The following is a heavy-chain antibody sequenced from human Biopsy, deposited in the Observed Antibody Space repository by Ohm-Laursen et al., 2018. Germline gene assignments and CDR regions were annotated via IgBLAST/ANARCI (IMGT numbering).Heavy chain of an antibody. CDR2: VTGSGRST. J-gene: IGHJ5*02. Sequence: GSLRLSCTASGFTFTHAWMSWVRQGPEKGLEWVSVVTGSGRSTYYTDSVKGRFSISRDNSKNTLYLQMNSLRVEDTAVYYCAKGRSGGTGHGNWFDPWGQGTLVIVSS. CDR1: GFTFTHAW. CDR3: AKGRSGGTGHGNWFDP. D-gene: IGHD3-10*01. V-gene: IGHV3-23*01.